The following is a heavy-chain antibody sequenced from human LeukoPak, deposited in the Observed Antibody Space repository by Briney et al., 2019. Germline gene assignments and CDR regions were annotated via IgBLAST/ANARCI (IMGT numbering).Heavy chain of an antibody. CDR1: GFTFSSYA. CDR3: ARGRTGTAKPSFDY. Sequence: GGSLRLSCAASGFTFSSYAMHWVRQAPGKGLEYVSAISSNGGSTYYANSVKGRFTISRDNSKNTLYLQMGSLRAEDVAVYYCARGRTGTAKPSFDYWGQGTLVTVSS. J-gene: IGHJ4*02. D-gene: IGHD1-7*01. CDR2: ISSNGGST. V-gene: IGHV3-64*01.